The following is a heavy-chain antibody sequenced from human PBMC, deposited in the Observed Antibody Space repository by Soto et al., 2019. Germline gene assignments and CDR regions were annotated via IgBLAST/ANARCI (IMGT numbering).Heavy chain of an antibody. CDR1: GGSISSSSYY. J-gene: IGHJ6*02. V-gene: IGHV4-39*01. D-gene: IGHD3-10*01. Sequence: SETLSLTCTGSGGSISSSSYYWGWIRQPPGKGLEWIGSIYYSGSTYYNPSLKSRVTISVDTSKNQFSLKLSSVTAADTAVYYCARLRGSYKYGMDVWGQGTTVT. CDR3: ARLRGSYKYGMDV. CDR2: IYYSGST.